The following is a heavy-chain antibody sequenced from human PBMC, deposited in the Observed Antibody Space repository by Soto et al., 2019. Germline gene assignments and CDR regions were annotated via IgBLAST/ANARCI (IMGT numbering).Heavy chain of an antibody. CDR2: VSAYNGNT. CDR3: ARSLVNYDYIWGSYRNSEIYH. CDR1: GYTFNSYG. Sequence: QVQLVQSGAEVKKPGASVKVSCKASGYTFNSYGINWVRQAPGQGLEWVGWVSAYNGNTNSAQKLQGRVTMTTDTSRSTAYMDLRSLRSDDTVVYYCARSLVNYDYIWGSYRNSEIYHWGQGTLVTVSS. D-gene: IGHD3-16*02. J-gene: IGHJ5*02. V-gene: IGHV1-18*01.